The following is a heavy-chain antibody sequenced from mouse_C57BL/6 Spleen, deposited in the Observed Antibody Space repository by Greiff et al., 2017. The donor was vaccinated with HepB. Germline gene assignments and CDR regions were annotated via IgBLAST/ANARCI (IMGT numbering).Heavy chain of an antibody. D-gene: IGHD1-1*01. CDR2: INPNNGGT. J-gene: IGHJ1*03. CDR3: ARFYYYGSSYGGYFDV. CDR1: GYTFTDYN. Sequence: EVQLQQSGPELVKPGASVKIPCKASGYTFTDYNMDWVKQSHGKSLEWIGDINPNNGGTNYNQKFKGKATLTVDKSSSTAYMELRSLTSEDTAVYYCARFYYYGSSYGGYFDVWGTGTTVTVSS. V-gene: IGHV1-18*01.